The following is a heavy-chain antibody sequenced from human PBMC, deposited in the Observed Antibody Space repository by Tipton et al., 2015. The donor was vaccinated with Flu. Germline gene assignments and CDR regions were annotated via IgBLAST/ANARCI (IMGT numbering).Heavy chain of an antibody. D-gene: IGHD4-23*01. J-gene: IGHJ5*02. CDR1: GYTFTGYY. CDR2: INPNSGGT. CDR3: ARPPVNGYGGREFNWFDP. V-gene: IGHV1-2*02. Sequence: QLVQSGAEVKKPGASVKVSCKASGYTFTGYYMHWVRQAPGQGLEWMGWINPNSGGTNYAQKFQGRVTMTRDTSISTAYMELSRLRSDDTAVYYCARPPVNGYGGREFNWFDPWGQGTLVTVSS.